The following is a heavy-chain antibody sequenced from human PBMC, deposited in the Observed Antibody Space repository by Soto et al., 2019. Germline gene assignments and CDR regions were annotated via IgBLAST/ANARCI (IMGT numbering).Heavy chain of an antibody. J-gene: IGHJ4*02. CDR2: IYYSGST. CDR1: GGSVSSGSYC. D-gene: IGHD3-9*01. CDR3: ARVSTSDWYFDY. Sequence: SETLSLTCTVSGGSVSSGSYCWSWIRQPPGKGLEWIGYIYYSGSTNYNPSLKSRVTISVDTSKNQFSLKLSSVTAADTAVYYCARVSTSDWYFDYWGQGTLVTVSS. V-gene: IGHV4-61*01.